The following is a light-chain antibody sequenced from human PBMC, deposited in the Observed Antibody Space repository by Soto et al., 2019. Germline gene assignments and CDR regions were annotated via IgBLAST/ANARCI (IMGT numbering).Light chain of an antibody. Sequence: QSALTQPASVSGSPGQSIAISCTGTSSDVGGYNYVSWYQQHPGKAPKLMIYDVSNRPSGVSNRFSGSKSGNTASLTISGLQAEEEADYYCSSYTSSSTRLYVFGTGTKVTVL. CDR1: SSDVGGYNY. CDR3: SSYTSSSTRLYV. J-gene: IGLJ1*01. CDR2: DVS. V-gene: IGLV2-14*01.